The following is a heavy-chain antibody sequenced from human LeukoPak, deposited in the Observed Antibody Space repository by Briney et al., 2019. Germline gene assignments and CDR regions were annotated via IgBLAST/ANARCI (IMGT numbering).Heavy chain of an antibody. D-gene: IGHD3-3*01. V-gene: IGHV5-51*01. CDR3: ARLNARYSLWSGYQKEGLDY. CDR1: GYSFTSYW. CDR2: IYPGDSDT. Sequence: GESLKISCKGSGYSFTSYWIGWVRQMPGKGLEWMGIIYPGDSDTRYSPSFQGQVTISADKSISTAYLQWSSLKASDTAMYYCARLNARYSLWSGYQKEGLDYWGQGTLVTVSS. J-gene: IGHJ4*02.